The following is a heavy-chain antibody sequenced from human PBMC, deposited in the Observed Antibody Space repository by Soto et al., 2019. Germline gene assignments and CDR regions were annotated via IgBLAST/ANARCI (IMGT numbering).Heavy chain of an antibody. CDR2: ISGNKMTT. D-gene: IGHD3-16*02. CDR1: GFSFSDYG. CDR3: AKRRLNTITSLSDW. V-gene: IGHV3-23*01. J-gene: IGHJ1*01. Sequence: EIQLLESGGGLAQPGGSRRLPCIASGFSFSDYGMSWVRQTPQKTLEWVASISGNKMTTFYPDSVKGRFFISRDHSDNTLHLQMNSLRDDDTAIYYCAKRRLNTITSLSDWWGQGVQVTVSS.